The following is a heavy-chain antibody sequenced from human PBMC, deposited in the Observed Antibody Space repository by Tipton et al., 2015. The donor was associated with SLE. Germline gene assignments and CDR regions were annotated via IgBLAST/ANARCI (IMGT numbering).Heavy chain of an antibody. CDR2: ISYDGSNK. CDR1: GFTFSSYA. D-gene: IGHD4-11*01. V-gene: IGHV3-30*04. J-gene: IGHJ4*02. Sequence: SLRLSCAASGFTFSSYAMHWVRQAPGKGLEWVAVISYDGSNKYYADSVKGRFTISRDNSKNTLYLQMNSLRAEDTAVYYCARGGPYDYSKGYFDYWGQGTLVTVSS. CDR3: ARGGPYDYSKGYFDY.